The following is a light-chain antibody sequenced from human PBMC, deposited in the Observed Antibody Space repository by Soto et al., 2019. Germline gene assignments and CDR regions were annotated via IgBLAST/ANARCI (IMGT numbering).Light chain of an antibody. J-gene: IGLJ1*01. Sequence: QSVLTQPRSVSGSPGQSITISCTGTSSDVGRFNRVSWYQQHPGKAPKVMIYDVSQRPSGVPDRFSGSKSGNTASLTISGLQAEDEADYYCSSYAGSSNVFGTGTKATVL. V-gene: IGLV2-11*01. CDR1: SSDVGRFNR. CDR3: SSYAGSSNV. CDR2: DVS.